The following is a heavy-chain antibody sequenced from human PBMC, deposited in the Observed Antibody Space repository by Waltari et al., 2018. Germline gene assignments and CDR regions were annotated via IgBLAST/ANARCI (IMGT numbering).Heavy chain of an antibody. D-gene: IGHD1-20*01. CDR2: ITVSDDT. CDR3: AKPFYNWDDPLHS. J-gene: IGHJ4*02. V-gene: IGHV3-23*01. Sequence: EVQLLESGGGLVQPGGSLRLSCAASGVSFNHFAINWVRLAPGTGLDWVAAITVSDDTFYADSVMGRFTVSRDTSKNTVYLQMNGLRAEDTAIYYCAKPFYNWDDPLHSWGQGTLVAVSS. CDR1: GVSFNHFA.